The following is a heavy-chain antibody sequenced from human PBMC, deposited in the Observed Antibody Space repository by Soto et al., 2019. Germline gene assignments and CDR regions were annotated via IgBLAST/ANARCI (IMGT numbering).Heavy chain of an antibody. CDR3: ASHMTSTDRVGFDP. V-gene: IGHV1-69*01. Sequence: QVQLVQSGAEVKKSGSSVKVSCKASGGTFSSYAISWVRQAPGQGLEWMGGIIPIFGTANYAQKFQGRVTITADESTSTAYMELSSLRSEDTAVYYCASHMTSTDRVGFDPWGQGTLVTVSS. CDR1: GGTFSSYA. D-gene: IGHD2-15*01. CDR2: IIPIFGTA. J-gene: IGHJ5*02.